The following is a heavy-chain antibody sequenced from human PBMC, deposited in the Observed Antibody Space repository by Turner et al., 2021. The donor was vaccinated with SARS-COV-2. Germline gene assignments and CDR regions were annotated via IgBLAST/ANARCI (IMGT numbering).Heavy chain of an antibody. V-gene: IGHV3-48*03. Sequence: EVQVVESGGGLVQPGGSLSLSCAASRFTFRSYEMNWVRQAPGKGLEWVSYISSSGSTIYYADSVKGRFTISRDNAKNSLYLQMNSLRAEDTAVYYCARDQYYDSSGYYFFRASYFDLWGRGTLVTVSS. CDR3: ARDQYYDSSGYYFFRASYFDL. CDR2: ISSSGSTI. CDR1: RFTFRSYE. D-gene: IGHD3-22*01. J-gene: IGHJ2*01.